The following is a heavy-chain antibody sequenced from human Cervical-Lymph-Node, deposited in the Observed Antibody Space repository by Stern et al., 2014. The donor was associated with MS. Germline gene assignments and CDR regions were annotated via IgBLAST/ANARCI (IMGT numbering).Heavy chain of an antibody. D-gene: IGHD3-9*01. CDR3: AREGSRRTPTGYDY. CDR2: INPSGGSA. J-gene: IGHJ4*02. V-gene: IGHV1-46*01. CDR1: GYTFPINY. Sequence: VQLEESGAEVKKPGASVKVSCKASGYTFPINYMHWVRQAPGQGLEWIGIINPSGGSAHYAQKFQGGVTITRDTSTNTVYMDLSSLRSDDTAVYFCAREGSRRTPTGYDYWGQGTPVTVSS.